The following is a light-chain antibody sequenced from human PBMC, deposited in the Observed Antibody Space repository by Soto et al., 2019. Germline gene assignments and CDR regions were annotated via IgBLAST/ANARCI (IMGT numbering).Light chain of an antibody. CDR1: SSNLGSGFD. CDR3: QSYDSSLSGHVV. J-gene: IGLJ2*01. CDR2: YND. Sequence: QSVLTQPPSVSEAPGHRVTISCTGSSSNLGSGFDVQWYQQLPGTAPKLLIYYNDNRPSGVPDRFSGSKSGTSASLAITGLQADDEADYYCQSYDSSLSGHVVFGGGTKLTVL. V-gene: IGLV1-40*01.